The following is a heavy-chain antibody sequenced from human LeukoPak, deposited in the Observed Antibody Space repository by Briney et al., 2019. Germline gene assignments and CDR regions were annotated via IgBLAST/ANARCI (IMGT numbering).Heavy chain of an antibody. CDR3: ARDPGDYSHYETHYYMDV. J-gene: IGHJ6*03. CDR1: GFTFSSYW. Sequence: PGGSLRLSCAASGFTFSSYWMSWVRQAPGKGLEWVANIKQDGSEKYYVGSVKGRFTISRDNAKNSLYLQMNSLRAEDTAVYYCARDPGDYSHYETHYYMDVWGKGTTVTVSS. CDR2: IKQDGSEK. V-gene: IGHV3-7*01. D-gene: IGHD4-11*01.